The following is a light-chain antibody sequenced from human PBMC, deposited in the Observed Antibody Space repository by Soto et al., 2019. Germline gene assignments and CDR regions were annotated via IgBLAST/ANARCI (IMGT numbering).Light chain of an antibody. CDR3: QHYNSYSEA. CDR2: TAS. CDR1: QGISSS. Sequence: DIQMTQSPSSVSASVGDMVTISWLASQGISSSLAWYQQKPGKAPKLLIYTASSLQSGVPSRFSGSGSGTEFTLTISSLQPDDFATYYCQHYNSYSEAFGQGTKVDIK. J-gene: IGKJ1*01. V-gene: IGKV1D-16*01.